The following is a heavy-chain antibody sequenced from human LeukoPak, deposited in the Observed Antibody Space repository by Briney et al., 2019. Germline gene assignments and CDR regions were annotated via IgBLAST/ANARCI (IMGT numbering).Heavy chain of an antibody. D-gene: IGHD3-10*01. CDR1: GGSISSYY. Sequence: SETLSLTCTVSGGSISSYYWSCIRQPPGKGLEWIGYIYYSGSTNYNPSLKSRVTISVDTSKNQFSLKLSSVTAADTAVYYCAGTEYYYGSGSYSHYYGMDVWGQGTTVTVSS. V-gene: IGHV4-59*01. CDR2: IYYSGST. J-gene: IGHJ6*02. CDR3: AGTEYYYGSGSYSHYYGMDV.